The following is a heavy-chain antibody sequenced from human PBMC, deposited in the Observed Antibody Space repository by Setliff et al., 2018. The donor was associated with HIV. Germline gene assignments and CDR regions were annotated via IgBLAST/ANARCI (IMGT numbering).Heavy chain of an antibody. J-gene: IGHJ6*02. CDR1: GVSISSHY. Sequence: SETLSLTCNVSGVSISSHYWSWIRQPPGKGLEWIGTLYFSGSTNYNSSLKSRVTISGDTSKNLFSLEVTSVTAADTAVYFCARPVSKNFHGMDVWGLGATVTVSS. V-gene: IGHV4-59*11. D-gene: IGHD1-7*01. CDR2: LYFSGST. CDR3: ARPVSKNFHGMDV.